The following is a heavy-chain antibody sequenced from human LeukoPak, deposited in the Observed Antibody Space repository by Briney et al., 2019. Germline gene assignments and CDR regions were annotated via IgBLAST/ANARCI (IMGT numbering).Heavy chain of an antibody. CDR1: GGSISSSSYY. Sequence: LETLSLTCTVSGGSISSSSYYWGWIRQPPGKGLEWIGSIYYSGSTYYNPSLKSRVTISVDTSKNQFSLKLSSVTAADTAVYYCARILAGPYSSSLTAPDYWGQGTLVTVSS. V-gene: IGHV4-39*01. D-gene: IGHD6-13*01. J-gene: IGHJ4*02. CDR3: ARILAGPYSSSLTAPDY. CDR2: IYYSGST.